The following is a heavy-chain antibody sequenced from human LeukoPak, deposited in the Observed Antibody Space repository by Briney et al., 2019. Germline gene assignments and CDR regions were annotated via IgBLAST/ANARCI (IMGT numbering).Heavy chain of an antibody. J-gene: IGHJ4*02. V-gene: IGHV1-2*02. CDR2: ISPDSGAI. CDR1: GYTFTDYY. CDR3: ARVGKGYSQYYFDY. Sequence: GASVKVSCKASGYTFTDYYIHWVRQAPGQGLECMGWISPDSGAINYAQKFQGRVTMTRDTSISTAYMELSRLTSDDTAVYYCARVGKGYSQYYFDYWGQGTLVTVSS. D-gene: IGHD4-23*01.